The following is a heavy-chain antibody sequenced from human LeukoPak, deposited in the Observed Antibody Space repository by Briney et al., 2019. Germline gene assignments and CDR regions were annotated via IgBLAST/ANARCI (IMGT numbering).Heavy chain of an antibody. CDR3: ARDLMRGNKGFDY. J-gene: IGHJ4*02. CDR2: ISSNGNT. CDR1: GVSINSRYY. V-gene: IGHV4-39*07. Sequence: SETLSLTCSVSGVSINSRYYDWWGWIRQPPGKGLEWIGSISSNGNTYYKPSLRTRVTISLDTSKNQFSLKLSSVTAADTAVYYCARDLMRGNKGFDYWGQGTLVPVSS. D-gene: IGHD2-8*01.